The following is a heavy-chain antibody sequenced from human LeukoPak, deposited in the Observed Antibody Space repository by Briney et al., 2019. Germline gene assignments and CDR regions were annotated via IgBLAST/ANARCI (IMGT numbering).Heavy chain of an antibody. V-gene: IGHV3-33*01. CDR3: ARESRPHAPGIAAPFDY. CDR2: IWYDGSNK. D-gene: IGHD6-13*01. J-gene: IGHJ4*02. CDR1: GFTFSSYG. Sequence: GGSLRLSCAASGFTFSSYGMHWVRQAPGKGLEWVAVIWYDGSNKYYADSVKGRFTISRDNSKNTLHLQMNSLRAEDTAVYYCARESRPHAPGIAAPFDYWGQGTLVTVSS.